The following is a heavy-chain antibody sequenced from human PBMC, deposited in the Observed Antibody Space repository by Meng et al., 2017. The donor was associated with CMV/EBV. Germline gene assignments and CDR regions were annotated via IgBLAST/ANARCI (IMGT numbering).Heavy chain of an antibody. V-gene: IGHV1-69*06. CDR1: GGPFRSYA. CDR2: IIPSFGTA. J-gene: IGHJ4*02. CDR3: ARLDYSSSSGGY. Sequence: CKTSGGPFRSYAISWVRQGPGQGLEWMGGIIPSFGTANCAQNFQARVTMPADTSTSTAYMKLRSLRSDDTAVYYCARLDYSSSSGGYWGQGTLVTVSS. D-gene: IGHD6-6*01.